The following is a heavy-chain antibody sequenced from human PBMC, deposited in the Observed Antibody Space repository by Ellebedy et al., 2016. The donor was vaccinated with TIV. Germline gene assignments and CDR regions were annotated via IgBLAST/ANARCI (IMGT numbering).Heavy chain of an antibody. CDR1: GYTFTGYY. D-gene: IGHD1-26*01. V-gene: IGHV1-2*02. Sequence: ASVKVSCKASGYTFTGYYMHWVRQAPGQGLEWMGWINPHSGGTNHAQRFQGRVTMTRDTSISTAYMELSRLRSDDTAVYYCARDGLVGATRVDYWGQGTLVTVSS. CDR3: ARDGLVGATRVDY. CDR2: INPHSGGT. J-gene: IGHJ4*02.